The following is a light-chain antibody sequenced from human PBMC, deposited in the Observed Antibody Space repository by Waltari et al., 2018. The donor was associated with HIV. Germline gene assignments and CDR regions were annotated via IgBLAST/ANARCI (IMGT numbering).Light chain of an antibody. V-gene: IGLV1-44*01. CDR2: SNN. Sequence: QSVLTQPPSASGTPGQRVSIPCSGSRSNIGSNIVNWYQQLPGTAPKLLIYSNNQRPSGVPDRFSGSKSGTSASLAISGLQSEDEADYYCAAWDDSLNAWVFGGGTKLTVL. J-gene: IGLJ3*02. CDR3: AAWDDSLNAWV. CDR1: RSNIGSNI.